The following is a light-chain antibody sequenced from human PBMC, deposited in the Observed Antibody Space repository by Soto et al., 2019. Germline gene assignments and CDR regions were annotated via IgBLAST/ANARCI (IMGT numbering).Light chain of an antibody. CDR1: QSISSW. CDR2: DAS. V-gene: IGKV1-5*01. J-gene: IGKJ1*01. Sequence: MNQSPSTLSASIGDRVTITCRASQSISSWLAWYQQKPGKAPKLLIYDASSLQSGVPSRFSGSGSGTEFTLTIRSLQPDDFATYYCQQYNSYSAWTFGQGTNVDIK. CDR3: QQYNSYSAWT.